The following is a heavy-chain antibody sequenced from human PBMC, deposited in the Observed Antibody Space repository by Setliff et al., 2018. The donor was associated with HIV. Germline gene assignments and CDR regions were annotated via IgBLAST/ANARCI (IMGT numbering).Heavy chain of an antibody. CDR2: ISSSGTTI. CDR1: GFTFSNYE. CDR3: AKSFNSGPTNWNIDV. J-gene: IGHJ6*03. Sequence: PGGSLRLSCAASGFTFSNYEMNWVRQAPGKGLEWVSYISSSGTTIYYADSVKGRFTISRDNVKNSLYLQMNSLRSEDTAVYFCAKSFNSGPTNWNIDVWGTGTTVTVSS. D-gene: IGHD1-20*01. V-gene: IGHV3-48*03.